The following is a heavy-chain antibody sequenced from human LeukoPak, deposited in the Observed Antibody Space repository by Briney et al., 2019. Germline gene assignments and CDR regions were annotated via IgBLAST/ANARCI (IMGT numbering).Heavy chain of an antibody. CDR2: LYPDGSAT. Sequence: GESLKFSCKASEYTFNNYWIGWVRPMPGRGLEWMGMLYPDGSATTYHPSFEGRVTISADKSVTTAYLEWNSLKASDTALYYCVRQGLQSGTYPAYGGRGTLVTVS. V-gene: IGHV5-51*01. J-gene: IGHJ4*02. D-gene: IGHD1-26*01. CDR3: VRQGLQSGTYPAY. CDR1: EYTFNNYW.